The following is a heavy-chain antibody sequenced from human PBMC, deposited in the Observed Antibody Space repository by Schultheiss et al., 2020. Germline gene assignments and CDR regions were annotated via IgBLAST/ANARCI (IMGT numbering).Heavy chain of an antibody. D-gene: IGHD5-12*01. CDR2: INPNSGGT. V-gene: IGHV1-2*04. CDR3: ARDRGATIYFSPRRGYYGMDV. Sequence: AAVKVSCKASGYTFTGYYMHWVRQAPGQGLEWMGWINPNSGGTNYAQKFQGWVTMTRDTSISTAYMELSRLRSDDTAVYYCARDRGATIYFSPRRGYYGMDVWGPGTTFTVSS. J-gene: IGHJ6*02. CDR1: GYTFTGYY.